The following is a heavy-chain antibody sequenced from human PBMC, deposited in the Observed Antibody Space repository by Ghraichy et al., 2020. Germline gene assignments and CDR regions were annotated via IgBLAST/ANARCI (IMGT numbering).Heavy chain of an antibody. CDR1: GGSISSYY. D-gene: IGHD5-18*01. CDR3: ARIVDTAMVSD. Sequence: SETLSLTCTVSGGSISSYYWSWIRQPPGKGLEWIGYIYYSGSTNYNPSLKSRVTISVDTSKNQFSLKLSSVTAADTAVYYCARIVDTAMVSDWGQGTLVTVSS. CDR2: IYYSGST. V-gene: IGHV4-59*01. J-gene: IGHJ4*02.